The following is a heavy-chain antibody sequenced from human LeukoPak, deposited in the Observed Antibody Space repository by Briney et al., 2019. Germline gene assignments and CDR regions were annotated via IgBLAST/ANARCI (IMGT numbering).Heavy chain of an antibody. J-gene: IGHJ6*03. CDR2: IFYSGST. Sequence: SETLSLTCTVSGGSISTSNYYWGWIRQPPGKGLEWIGNIFYSGSTYYSPSLKSRVTISLDTSRNQFSLKLTSVTAADTAVYFCARGRVSSSTWYSTYYYYFYMDVWGKGTTVTVSS. CDR3: ARGRVSSSTWYSTYYYYFYMDV. D-gene: IGHD1-1*01. CDR1: GGSISTSNYY. V-gene: IGHV4-39*07.